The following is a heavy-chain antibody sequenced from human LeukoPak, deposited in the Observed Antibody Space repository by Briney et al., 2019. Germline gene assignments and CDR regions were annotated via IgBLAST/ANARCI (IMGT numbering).Heavy chain of an antibody. Sequence: ASVKVSCKASGYTFTGYYMHWVRQAPGQGLEWMGWINPNSGDTNYAQKFQGRVTMTTDTSTSTAYMELRSLRSDDTAVYYCARDTPYDSSGYYPPYFDYWGQGTLVTVPS. CDR1: GYTFTGYY. V-gene: IGHV1-2*02. CDR2: INPNSGDT. J-gene: IGHJ4*02. D-gene: IGHD3-22*01. CDR3: ARDTPYDSSGYYPPYFDY.